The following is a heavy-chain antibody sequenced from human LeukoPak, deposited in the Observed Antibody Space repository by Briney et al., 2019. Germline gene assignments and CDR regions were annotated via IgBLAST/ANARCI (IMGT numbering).Heavy chain of an antibody. CDR3: ARDLITTSYYYGMDV. Sequence: GGSLRLSCAASGFTVSSNYMTWVRQAPGKGLEWVSIIYRSGTISYADSAKDRFTISRDNSKNMVYLQMNSLRAEGTAVYYCARDLITTSYYYGMDVWGQGTTVIVSS. V-gene: IGHV3-66*01. CDR1: GFTVSSNY. D-gene: IGHD3-16*01. J-gene: IGHJ6*02. CDR2: IYRSGTI.